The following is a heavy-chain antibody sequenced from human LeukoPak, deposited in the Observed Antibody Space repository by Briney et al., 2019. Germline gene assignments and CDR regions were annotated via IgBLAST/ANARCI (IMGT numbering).Heavy chain of an antibody. Sequence: PSETLSLTCTVSGGSISSYYWSWIRQPPGKGLEWIGYIYYSGSTNYNPSLKSRVTISVDTSKNQFSLKLSSVTAADTAVYYCARAPPYSSGWYLDYWGQGTLVTVSS. CDR1: GGSISSYY. CDR3: ARAPPYSSGWYLDY. CDR2: IYYSGST. D-gene: IGHD6-19*01. V-gene: IGHV4-59*01. J-gene: IGHJ4*02.